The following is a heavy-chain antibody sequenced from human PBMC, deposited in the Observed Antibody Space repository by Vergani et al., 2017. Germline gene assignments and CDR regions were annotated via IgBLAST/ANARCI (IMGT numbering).Heavy chain of an antibody. CDR1: GYTFTGYY. J-gene: IGHJ4*02. CDR3: ARHPRDYYCSVSFQFAY. D-gene: IGHD3-10*01. Sequence: QVQLVQSGAEVKKPGASVKVSCKASGYTFTGYYMQWVRQAPGQGLEWMGWINPNSGGTNYAQKFQGRVNMTMDTSISTAYMELSRLRSDDTAVYYCARHPRDYYCSVSFQFAYWGQGTLVTVSS. CDR2: INPNSGGT. V-gene: IGHV1-2*02.